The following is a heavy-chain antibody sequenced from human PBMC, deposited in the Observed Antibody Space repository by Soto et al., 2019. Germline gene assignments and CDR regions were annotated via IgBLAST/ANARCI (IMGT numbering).Heavy chain of an antibody. CDR1: GYAFTSYD. CDR3: ARESVGWFDP. D-gene: IGHD1-26*01. J-gene: IGHJ5*02. CDR2: MNPNSGNT. V-gene: IGHV1-8*01. Sequence: QVQLVQSGAEVKRPGASVNVSCKASGYAFTSYDINWVRQATGQGLEWMGWMNPNSGNTGYAQKFQGRVTMTSNTSISTAYMELSSVRSEDTAVYYCARESVGWFDPWGQGTLVTVSS.